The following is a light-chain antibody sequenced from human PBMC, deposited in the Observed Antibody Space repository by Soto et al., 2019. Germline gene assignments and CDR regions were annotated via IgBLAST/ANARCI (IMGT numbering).Light chain of an antibody. Sequence: AIRMTQSPSSFSASTGDRVTITCRASQGISSYLAWYQQKPGKAPKLLTYAASTLQSGVPSRFSGSGSGTDFTLTISCLXSXXXATXXXQXXYSYPRTXXQGTKVEIK. J-gene: IGKJ1*01. V-gene: IGKV1-8*01. CDR2: AAS. CDR3: QXXYSYPRT. CDR1: QGISSY.